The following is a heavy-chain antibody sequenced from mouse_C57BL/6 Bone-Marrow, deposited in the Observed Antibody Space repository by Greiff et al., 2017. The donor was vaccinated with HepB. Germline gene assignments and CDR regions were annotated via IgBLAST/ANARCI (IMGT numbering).Heavy chain of an antibody. CDR1: GYTFTSYW. D-gene: IGHD2-2*01. CDR2: IDPSDSET. J-gene: IGHJ3*01. Sequence: QVQLKQPGAELVRPGSSVKLSCKASGYTFTSYWMHWVKQRPIQGLEWIGNIDPSDSETHYNQKFKDKATLTVDKSSSTAYMQLSSLTSEDSAVYYCAREGIYYGYETFAYWGQGTLVTVSA. CDR3: AREGIYYGYETFAY. V-gene: IGHV1-52*01.